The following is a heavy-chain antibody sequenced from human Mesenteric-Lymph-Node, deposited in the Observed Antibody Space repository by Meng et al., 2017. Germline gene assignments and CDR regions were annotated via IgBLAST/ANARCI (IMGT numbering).Heavy chain of an antibody. CDR3: ATYTGIFVATSRFFEH. D-gene: IGHD5-12*01. J-gene: IGHJ4*02. Sequence: GGSLRLSCAASGFNVTSNYMSWVRQAPGKGLEWVSVIQSGGDTYYADSVKGRFTISRDNSKNTLYLQMNSPRAEDTAVYYCATYTGIFVATSRFFEHWGQGTLVTVSS. CDR1: GFNVTSNY. V-gene: IGHV3-53*01. CDR2: IQSGGDT.